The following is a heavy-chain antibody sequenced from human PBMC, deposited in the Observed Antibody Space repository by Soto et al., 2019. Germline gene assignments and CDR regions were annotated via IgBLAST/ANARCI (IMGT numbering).Heavy chain of an antibody. Sequence: SETLSLTCTVSGGSISSYYWAWVRQPPGKGLEWIASIHYGGNAYYSPSLTTRATISRDTSKNRVSLELRSVTAADTAVYYCARVNVTLDFWGLGTLVTVSS. J-gene: IGHJ4*02. CDR3: ARVNVTLDF. CDR1: GGSISSYY. D-gene: IGHD3-10*02. CDR2: IHYGGNA. V-gene: IGHV4-39*01.